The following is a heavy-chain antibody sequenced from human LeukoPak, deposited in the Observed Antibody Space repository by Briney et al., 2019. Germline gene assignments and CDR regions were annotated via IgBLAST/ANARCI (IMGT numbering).Heavy chain of an antibody. CDR3: ATARYTTNWYLDY. J-gene: IGHJ4*02. V-gene: IGHV4-59*01. D-gene: IGHD3-16*02. CDR1: GGSISSSS. CDR2: IYYSGST. Sequence: SETLSLTCTVSGGSISSSSWSWIRQPPGRGLEFIGFIYYSGSTNYNPSLKSRLTISVDTSNNQFSLRLSSVTAADTAVYYCATARYTTNWYLDYWGRGTLVTVSS.